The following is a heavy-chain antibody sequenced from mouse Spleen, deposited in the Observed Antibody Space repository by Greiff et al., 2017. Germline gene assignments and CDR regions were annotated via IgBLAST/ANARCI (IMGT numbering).Heavy chain of an antibody. Sequence: QVQLQQPGAELMMPGASVKLSCKASGYTFTSYWMHWVKQRPGQGLEWIGEIDPSDSYTNYNQKFKGKATLTVDKSSSTAYMQLSSLTSEDSAVYYCARAPITTVVAPYAMDYWGQGTSVAVSS. CDR3: ARAPITTVVAPYAMDY. CDR1: GYTFTSYW. J-gene: IGHJ4*01. CDR2: IDPSDSYT. V-gene: IGHV1-69*01. D-gene: IGHD1-1*01.